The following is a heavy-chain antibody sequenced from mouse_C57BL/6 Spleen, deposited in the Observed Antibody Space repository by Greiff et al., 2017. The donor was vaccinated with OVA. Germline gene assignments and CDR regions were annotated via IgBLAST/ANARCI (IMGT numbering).Heavy chain of an antibody. CDR2: IYPGSGNT. D-gene: IGHD3-2*02. V-gene: IGHV1-76*01. J-gene: IGHJ4*01. CDR1: GYTFTDYY. Sequence: QVQLQQSGAELVRPGASVKLSCKASGYTFTDYYITWVKQRPGQGLEWIARIYPGSGNTYYNEKFKGKATLTAEKSSSTAYMQLSSLTSEDSAVYFCARDSSGTGAMDYWGQGTSVTVSS. CDR3: ARDSSGTGAMDY.